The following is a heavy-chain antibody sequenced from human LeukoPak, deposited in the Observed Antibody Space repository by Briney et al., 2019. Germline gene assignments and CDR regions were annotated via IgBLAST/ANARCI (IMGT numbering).Heavy chain of an antibody. V-gene: IGHV4-31*03. CDR3: ARAQGVVAASNWFDP. J-gene: IGHJ5*02. D-gene: IGHD2-15*01. Sequence: SETLSLTCTVSGGSISSGGYYWSWIRQHPGKGLEWIGYIYYSGSTYYNPSLKSRVTISVDTSRNQFSLKLSSVTAADTAVYYCARAQGVVAASNWFDPWGQGTLVTDSS. CDR2: IYYSGST. CDR1: GGSISSGGYY.